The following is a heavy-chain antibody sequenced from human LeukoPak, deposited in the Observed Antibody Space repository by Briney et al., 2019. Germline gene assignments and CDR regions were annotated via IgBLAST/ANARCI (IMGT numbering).Heavy chain of an antibody. D-gene: IGHD2-2*01. CDR1: GGSFSGYY. J-gene: IGHJ4*02. CDR3: ARGGCDSTSCIGVLLDF. V-gene: IGHV4-34*01. CDR2: VNDSGST. Sequence: KPSETLSLTCAVYGGSFSGYYWTWIRQAPGKGLEGIGEVNDSGSTNYNPSLKSRVTISVDTSKNQFFLKLSSVTAADTAVYYCARGGCDSTSCIGVLLDFWGQGTLVTVSS.